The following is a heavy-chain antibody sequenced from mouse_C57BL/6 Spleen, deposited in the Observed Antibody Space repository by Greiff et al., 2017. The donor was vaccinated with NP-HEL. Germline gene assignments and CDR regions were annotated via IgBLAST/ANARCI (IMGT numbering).Heavy chain of an antibody. V-gene: IGHV2-2*01. CDR3: ARFYDYDGFAY. Sequence: VQGVESGPGLVQPSQSLSITCTVSGFSLTSYGVHWVRQSPGKGLEWLGVIWSGGSTDYNAAFISRLSISKDNSKSQVFFKMNSLQADDTAIYYCARFYDYDGFAYWGQGTLVTVSA. D-gene: IGHD2-4*01. CDR1: GFSLTSYG. CDR2: IWSGGST. J-gene: IGHJ3*01.